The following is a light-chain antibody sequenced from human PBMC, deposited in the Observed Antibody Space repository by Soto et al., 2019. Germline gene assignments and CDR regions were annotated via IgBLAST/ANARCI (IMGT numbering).Light chain of an antibody. CDR1: QSVKTF. CDR3: QQRSNWPPIT. J-gene: IGKJ5*01. Sequence: EIVMTQSPATLSVSPGDRATLSCRASQSVKTFLVWYQQRPGQAPRLLIHDASHRDAGIPARFSGSGFGKDLTLTLTSLEPEYAAVDYCQQRSNWPPITFGQVTRLGI. V-gene: IGKV3-11*01. CDR2: DAS.